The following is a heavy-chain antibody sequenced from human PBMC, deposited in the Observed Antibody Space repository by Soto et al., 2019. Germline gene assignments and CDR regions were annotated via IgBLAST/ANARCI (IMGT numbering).Heavy chain of an antibody. CDR2: IYYSGST. Sequence: SETLSLTCTVSGGSISSYYWSWIRQPPGKGLEWIGYIYYSGSTNYNPSLKSRVTISVDTSKNQFSLKLSSVTAADTAVYYCARLGGVGYCSSTSCYAHYGMDVWGQGTTVTVSS. V-gene: IGHV4-59*01. J-gene: IGHJ6*02. CDR1: GGSISSYY. D-gene: IGHD2-2*03. CDR3: ARLGGVGYCSSTSCYAHYGMDV.